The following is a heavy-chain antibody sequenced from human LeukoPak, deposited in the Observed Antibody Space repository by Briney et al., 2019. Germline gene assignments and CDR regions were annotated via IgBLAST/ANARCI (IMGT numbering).Heavy chain of an antibody. J-gene: IGHJ4*02. CDR1: GYTFTSYD. V-gene: IGHV1-18*01. CDR3: ARGDNRFEY. CDR2: ISASNGNT. Sequence: ASVKVSCKASGYTFTSYDINWVRQAPGQGLAWMGWISASNGNTNYAQKLQGRVTLITDPSTSTAYMQLRRLRSDDTAVYYCARGDNRFEYWGQGTLVTVSS. D-gene: IGHD5-24*01.